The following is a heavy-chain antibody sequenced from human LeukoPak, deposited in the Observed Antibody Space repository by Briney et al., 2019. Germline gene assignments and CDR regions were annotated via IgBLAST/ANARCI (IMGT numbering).Heavy chain of an antibody. D-gene: IGHD6-6*01. V-gene: IGHV1-2*02. J-gene: IGHJ5*02. CDR2: INPNSGGT. Sequence: GASVKVSCKASGYTFTGYYMHWVRQAPGQGLEWMGWINPNSGGTNYAQKFQGRVTMTRDTSISTAYKELSRLRSDDTAVYYCARDSGEYSSSSRRSRRNWFDPWGQGTLVTVSS. CDR1: GYTFTGYY. CDR3: ARDSGEYSSSSRRSRRNWFDP.